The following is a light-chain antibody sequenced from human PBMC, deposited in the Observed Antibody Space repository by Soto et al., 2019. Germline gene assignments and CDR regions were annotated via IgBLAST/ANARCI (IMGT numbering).Light chain of an antibody. Sequence: QSALTQPASVSGSPGQSITISCTGTSSDVGGYNYVSWYQQHPGKAPKLMIDDVSNRPSGVSNRFSGSKSGNTASLTISGLQAEDEADYYCSSYTSSSTLFGGGTKVTVL. J-gene: IGLJ3*02. V-gene: IGLV2-14*01. CDR1: SSDVGGYNY. CDR3: SSYTSSSTL. CDR2: DVS.